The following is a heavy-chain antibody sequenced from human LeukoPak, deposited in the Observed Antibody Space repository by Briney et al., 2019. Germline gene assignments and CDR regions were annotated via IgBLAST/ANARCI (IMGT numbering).Heavy chain of an antibody. J-gene: IGHJ4*02. CDR1: GFTVSSNY. CDR2: IYSGGST. CDR3: ARVTSNYGPFDY. D-gene: IGHD4-11*01. V-gene: IGHV3-66*02. Sequence: GESLRLSCAASGFTVSSNYMSWVRQAPGKGLEWVSVIYSGGSTYYADSVKGRFTISRDNSKNTLYLQMNSLRAEDTAVYYCARVTSNYGPFDYWGQGTLVTVSS.